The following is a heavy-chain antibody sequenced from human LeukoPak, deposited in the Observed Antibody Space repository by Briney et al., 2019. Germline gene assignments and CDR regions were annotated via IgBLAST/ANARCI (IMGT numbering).Heavy chain of an antibody. CDR3: ALTRGYSGYDLDH. Sequence: PGGSLRLSCAASGFTFSSYWMHWVRHAPGKGLVWVSRINSDGSSTSYADSVKGRFTISRDNAKNSLYLQMNSLKAEDTGVYYCALTRGYSGYDLDHWAQGTLVTVSS. CDR1: GFTFSSYW. D-gene: IGHD5-12*01. CDR2: INSDGSST. J-gene: IGHJ4*02. V-gene: IGHV3-74*01.